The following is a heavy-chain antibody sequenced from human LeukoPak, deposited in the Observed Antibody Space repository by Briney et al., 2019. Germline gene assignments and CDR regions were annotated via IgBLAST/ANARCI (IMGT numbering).Heavy chain of an antibody. CDR3: GRHDYGDSSAAFDI. J-gene: IGHJ3*02. Sequence: SETLSLTCAVSGDSISNNYLWRWVRQFPGKGLEYIGEIYRTGRTNYNPSLKSRVTISIDKSENQFSLNLRSVTAADTAVYYCGRHDYGDSSAAFDIWGQGTMVTVSS. V-gene: IGHV4-4*02. CDR2: IYRTGRT. CDR1: GDSISNNYL. D-gene: IGHD4-17*01.